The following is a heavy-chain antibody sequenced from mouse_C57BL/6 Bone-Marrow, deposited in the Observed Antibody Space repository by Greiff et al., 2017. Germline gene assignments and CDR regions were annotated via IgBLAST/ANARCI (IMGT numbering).Heavy chain of an antibody. CDR2: IRLKSDNYAT. Sequence: EVMLVESGGGLVQPGGSMKLSCVASGFTFSNYWMNWVRQSPEKGLEWVAQIRLKSDNYATHYAESVKGRFTISRDDSKSSVYLQMNNLRAEDTGIYYCTGSTVVALDYWGQGTTLTVSS. CDR3: TGSTVVALDY. D-gene: IGHD1-1*01. CDR1: GFTFSNYW. V-gene: IGHV6-3*01. J-gene: IGHJ2*01.